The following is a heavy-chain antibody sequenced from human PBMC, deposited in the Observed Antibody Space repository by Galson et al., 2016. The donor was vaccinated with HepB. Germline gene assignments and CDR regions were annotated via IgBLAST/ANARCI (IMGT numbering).Heavy chain of an antibody. D-gene: IGHD2-15*01. Sequence: SLRLSCAASGFTFNNYAMNWVRQAPGRGLEWVSSITSGGTTYYADSVKGRFTISRDNSKNTQYLQMSSLRAEDTALYFRARDSGLLCSGDNCLRGSFDSWGQGSLVTVSS. CDR2: ITSGGTT. CDR3: ARDSGLLCSGDNCLRGSFDS. V-gene: IGHV3-23*01. J-gene: IGHJ4*02. CDR1: GFTFNNYA.